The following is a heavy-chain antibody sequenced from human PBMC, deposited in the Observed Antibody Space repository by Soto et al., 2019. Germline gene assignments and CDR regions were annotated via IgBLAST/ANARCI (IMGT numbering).Heavy chain of an antibody. J-gene: IGHJ4*02. CDR3: AREQYYYDSSGYND. CDR2: ISSSSSTI. CDR1: GFTFSSYS. Sequence: GGSLRLSCAASGFTFSSYSMNWVRQAPGKGLEWVSYISSSSSTIYYADSVKGRFTISRDNAKNSLYLQMNSLRDEDTAVYYCAREQYYYDSSGYNDWGQGTLVTVSS. D-gene: IGHD3-22*01. V-gene: IGHV3-48*02.